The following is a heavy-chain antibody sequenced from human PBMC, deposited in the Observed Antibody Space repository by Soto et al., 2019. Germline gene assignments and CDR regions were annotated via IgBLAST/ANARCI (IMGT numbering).Heavy chain of an antibody. Sequence: GSLRLSCAASGFTFSSYWMHWVRQAPGKGLVWVSRINSDGSSTSYADSVKGRFTISRDNAKNTLYLQMNSLRAEDTAVYYCARAGSSSWYRRYYYYGMDVWGQGPTVTVSS. CDR3: ARAGSSSWYRRYYYYGMDV. D-gene: IGHD6-13*01. V-gene: IGHV3-74*01. CDR2: INSDGSST. CDR1: GFTFSSYW. J-gene: IGHJ6*02.